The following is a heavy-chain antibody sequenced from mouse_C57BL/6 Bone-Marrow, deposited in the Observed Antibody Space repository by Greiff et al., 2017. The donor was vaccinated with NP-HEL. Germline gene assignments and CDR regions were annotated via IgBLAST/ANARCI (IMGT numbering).Heavy chain of an antibody. CDR3: ARESYYYGSSYGDFDY. D-gene: IGHD1-1*01. V-gene: IGHV1-9*01. J-gene: IGHJ2*01. CDR2: ILPGRGST. CDR1: GYTFTGYW. Sequence: VQLQQSGAELMKPGASVKLSCKATGYTFTGYWIEWVKQRPGHGLEWIGEILPGRGSTNYNEKFKGKATFTADTSSNTAYMKLSSLTTEDSAIYYCARESYYYGSSYGDFDYWGQGTTLTVSS.